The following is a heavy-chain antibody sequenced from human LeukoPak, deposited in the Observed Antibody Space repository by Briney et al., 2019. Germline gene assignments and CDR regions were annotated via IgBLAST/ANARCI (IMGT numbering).Heavy chain of an antibody. CDR3: ARHLGTSSLTRYYYYMDV. CDR1: GYSISSGYY. V-gene: IGHV4-38-2*01. J-gene: IGHJ6*03. D-gene: IGHD3-3*02. CDR2: IYHSGST. Sequence: SETLSLTCAVSGYSISSGYYWGWIRQPPGKGLERIGSIYHSGSTYYNPSLKSRVTISVDTSKNQFSLKLSSVTAADTAVYYCARHLGTSSLTRYYYYMDVWGKGTTVTVSS.